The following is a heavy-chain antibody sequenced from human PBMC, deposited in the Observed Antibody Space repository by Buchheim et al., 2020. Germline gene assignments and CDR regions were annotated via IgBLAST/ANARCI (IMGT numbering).Heavy chain of an antibody. CDR3: AKEGGRELGPWDIVLVPAAINWFDP. J-gene: IGHJ5*02. CDR2: ISGSGGST. V-gene: IGHV3-23*01. D-gene: IGHD2-2*01. Sequence: EVQLLESGGGLVQPGGSLRLSCAASGFTFSSYAMSWVRQAPGKGLEWVSAISGSGGSTYYADSVKGRFTISRDNSKNTLYLQMNSLRAEDTAVYYCAKEGGRELGPWDIVLVPAAINWFDPWGQGTL. CDR1: GFTFSSYA.